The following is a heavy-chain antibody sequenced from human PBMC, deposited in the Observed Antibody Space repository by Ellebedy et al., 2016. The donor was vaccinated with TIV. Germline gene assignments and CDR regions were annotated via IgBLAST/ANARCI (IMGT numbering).Heavy chain of an antibody. J-gene: IGHJ4*02. CDR3: AKGYCSSTSCSFLFDY. D-gene: IGHD2-2*01. CDR1: GFSFSWHW. CDR2: INNDGTAT. V-gene: IGHV3-74*01. Sequence: GESLKISXAASGFSFSWHWMHWVRQAPGKGLVWVSRINNDGTATTYADSVKGRFTISRDNSKNTLYLQMNSLRAEDTAVYYCAKGYCSSTSCSFLFDYWGQGTLVTVSS.